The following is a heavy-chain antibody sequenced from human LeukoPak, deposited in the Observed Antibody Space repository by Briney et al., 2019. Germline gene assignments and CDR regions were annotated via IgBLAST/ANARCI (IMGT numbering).Heavy chain of an antibody. V-gene: IGHV3-23*01. CDR3: ARGDYSRGAFDI. CDR2: ISGSGGST. J-gene: IGHJ3*02. Sequence: PGGFLRLFCAASGFTFSSYGMSWVRQAPGKGLEWVSAISGSGGSTYYADSVKGRFTISRDNSKNTLYLQMNSLRAEDTAVYYCARGDYSRGAFDIWGQGTMVTVSS. D-gene: IGHD2-15*01. CDR1: GFTFSSYG.